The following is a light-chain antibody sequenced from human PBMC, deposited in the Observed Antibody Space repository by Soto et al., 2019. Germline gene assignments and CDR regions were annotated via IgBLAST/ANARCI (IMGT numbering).Light chain of an antibody. CDR1: QSISSN. V-gene: IGKV3-15*01. Sequence: EIHMTQSPSTLSASAGDRATITCRASQSISSNLAWYQQKPGQAPSMLMYGAVSRATGRPARFSGSGSGTEVFPTIISRLSDDVVAYYCQQRSNVYSWTFGPGTKVDIK. CDR3: QQRSNVYSWT. CDR2: GAV. J-gene: IGKJ1*01.